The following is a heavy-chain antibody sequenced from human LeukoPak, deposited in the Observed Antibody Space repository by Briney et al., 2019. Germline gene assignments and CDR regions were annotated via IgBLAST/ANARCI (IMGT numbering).Heavy chain of an antibody. D-gene: IGHD4-17*01. CDR2: VFRTGGT. V-gene: IGHV4-38-2*01. CDR3: VRPHYCDAADF. CDR1: SSTFTTCCF. Sequence: SETLRLSCGVSSSTFTTCCFRCVIRQPPGKGLEWIGSVFRTGGTYYNPSLESRHSISLDTTENPISLRLSSVTAADTAVYYCVRPHYCDAADFWGKGTPVTVSS. J-gene: IGHJ4*02.